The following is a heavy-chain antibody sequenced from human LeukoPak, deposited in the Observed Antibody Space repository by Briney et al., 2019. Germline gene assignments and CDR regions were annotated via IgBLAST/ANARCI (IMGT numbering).Heavy chain of an antibody. CDR1: GFIFSNDA. V-gene: IGHV3-30*02. Sequence: QPGGSLRLSCAASGFIFSNDAMHWVRQAPGKGLEWVAFIWFDGSNKHYADSVKGRFTISRDNSKNTLYLQMNSLRAEDTAVYYCAKDEFVRAARPFPLGWGQGTLVTVSS. CDR2: IWFDGSNK. D-gene: IGHD6-6*01. CDR3: AKDEFVRAARPFPLG. J-gene: IGHJ4*02.